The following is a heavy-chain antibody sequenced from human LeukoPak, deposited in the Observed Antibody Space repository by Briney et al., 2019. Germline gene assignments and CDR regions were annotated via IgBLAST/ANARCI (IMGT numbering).Heavy chain of an antibody. CDR1: GASIGSFY. Sequence: ASETLSLTCTVSGASIGSFYWSWIRQPAGKGLEWIGRVHGSGSTNYIPSIKSRVTMSVDTSKNQFSLKLNTVTAADTAMYYCAREAVDYGSGSHDYWGQGILVTVSS. CDR3: AREAVDYGSGSHDY. V-gene: IGHV4-4*07. CDR2: VHGSGST. J-gene: IGHJ4*02. D-gene: IGHD3-10*01.